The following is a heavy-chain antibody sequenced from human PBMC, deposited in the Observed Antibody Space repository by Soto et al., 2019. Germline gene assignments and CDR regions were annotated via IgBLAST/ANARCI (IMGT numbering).Heavy chain of an antibody. Sequence: VQLVESGGGVVQPGRSLRLSCAASGFTFSDYAMHWVRQAPGKGLEWVAVVSHDGRNTHYADSVKGRVTISRDSSNNTVSLEMTSLRAEDTAVYYCAKGGRQWLVTSDFIYWGQGARVTVST. V-gene: IGHV3-30*18. J-gene: IGHJ4*02. CDR3: AKGGRQWLVTSDFIY. D-gene: IGHD6-19*01. CDR2: VSHDGRNT. CDR1: GFTFSDYA.